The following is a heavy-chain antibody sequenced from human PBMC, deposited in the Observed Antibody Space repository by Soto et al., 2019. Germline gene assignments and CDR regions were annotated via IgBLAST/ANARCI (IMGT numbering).Heavy chain of an antibody. CDR3: ARGPVVTPFWFDP. CDR2: IVPIVDTS. V-gene: IGHV1-69*13. D-gene: IGHD2-21*02. J-gene: IGHJ5*02. Sequence: SVKVSCKTSGGTFSSYAISWVRQAPGQGLEWMGGIVPIVDTSTYAQKFQGRVTITADESTSTVYMELSSLRSDDTAVYYCARGPVVTPFWFDPWGQGTLVTVSS. CDR1: GGTFSSYA.